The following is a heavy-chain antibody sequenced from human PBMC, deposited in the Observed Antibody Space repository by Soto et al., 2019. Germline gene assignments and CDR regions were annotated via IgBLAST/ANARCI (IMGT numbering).Heavy chain of an antibody. V-gene: IGHV3-7*04. Sequence: EVQLVESGGGLVQPGGSLRLSCAASGFTFSSYWMSWVRQAPGKGLEWVANIKQDGSAKYYVDSVKGRFTISRDNAKNSLYLQMNSLRAEDTAVYYCARFYYDSSGYLPSPYYYYYGMDVWGQGTTVTVSS. CDR1: GFTFSSYW. D-gene: IGHD3-22*01. J-gene: IGHJ6*02. CDR3: ARFYYDSSGYLPSPYYYYYGMDV. CDR2: IKQDGSAK.